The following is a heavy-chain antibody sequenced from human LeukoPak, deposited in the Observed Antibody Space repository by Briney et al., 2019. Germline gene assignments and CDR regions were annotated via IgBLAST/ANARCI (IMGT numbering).Heavy chain of an antibody. Sequence: SETLSLTCTVSGGSISSYYWSWIRQPPGKGLEWIGYIYYSGSTNYNPSLKSRVTISVDTSKNQFSLKLSSVTAADTAVYYCARDSNWSRGYFDYWGQGTLVTVSS. D-gene: IGHD1-20*01. CDR2: IYYSGST. CDR1: GGSISSYY. V-gene: IGHV4-59*01. CDR3: ARDSNWSRGYFDY. J-gene: IGHJ4*02.